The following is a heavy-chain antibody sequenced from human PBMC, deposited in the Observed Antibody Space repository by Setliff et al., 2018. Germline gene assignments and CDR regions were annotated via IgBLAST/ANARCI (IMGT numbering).Heavy chain of an antibody. V-gene: IGHV6-1*01. CDR1: GDSVSSNGAA. Sequence: PSQTLSLTCAISGDSVSSNGAAWNWIRQSPSGGLEWLGRTFYRSKWYYDYAPSVKSRITVNPDTSKNQFSLHLNSVTPEDTAVYYCARDSELGLDALDIWGQGTMVTVS. J-gene: IGHJ3*02. D-gene: IGHD7-27*01. CDR3: ARDSELGLDALDI. CDR2: TFYRSKWYY.